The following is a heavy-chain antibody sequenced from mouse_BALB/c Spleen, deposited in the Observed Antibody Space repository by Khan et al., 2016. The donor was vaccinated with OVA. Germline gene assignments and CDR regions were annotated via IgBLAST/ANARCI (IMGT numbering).Heavy chain of an antibody. V-gene: IGHV3-8*02. CDR2: MIYTGYT. J-gene: IGHJ3*01. Sequence: VPLQESGPSLVKPSQTLSLTCSVTGDSITSGYWSWIRKLPGNKLEYMGYMIYTGYTDYNPSLKSRLAITRHTSKNQYYLQLNSVSTEDTASYXCARSTYSYAFAYLGQGTLFTFSA. CDR3: ARSTYSYAFAY. CDR1: GDSITSGY. D-gene: IGHD2-12*01.